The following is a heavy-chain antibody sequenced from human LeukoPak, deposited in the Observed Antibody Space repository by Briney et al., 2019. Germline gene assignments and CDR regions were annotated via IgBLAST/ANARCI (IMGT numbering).Heavy chain of an antibody. CDR3: AGGLSSGFTADAFHI. V-gene: IGHV4-31*03. Sequence: SETLSLTCTVSGGSISSGGYYWSWIRQHPGKGLEWIGYIYYSGSTSYNPSLKSRVTISVDTFENQFSLKLSSVTAADTAVYYCAGGLSSGFTADAFHIWGQGTMVTVSS. D-gene: IGHD1-1*01. J-gene: IGHJ3*02. CDR1: GGSISSGGYY. CDR2: IYYSGST.